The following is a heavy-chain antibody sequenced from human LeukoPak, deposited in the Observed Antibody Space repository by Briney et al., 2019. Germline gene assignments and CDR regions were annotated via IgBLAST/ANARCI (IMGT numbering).Heavy chain of an antibody. V-gene: IGHV3-48*03. J-gene: IGHJ4*02. CDR3: ARMAVAGQYNDY. Sequence: PGGSLRLSCAASGFTFSTYEMKWVRQAPGKGLGWVSYISSSGDGLYYADSVKGRFTISRDNARNSLYLQMNSLRAEDTAIYYCARMAVAGQYNDYWGQGTLVTVSS. CDR1: GFTFSTYE. D-gene: IGHD6-19*01. CDR2: ISSSGDGL.